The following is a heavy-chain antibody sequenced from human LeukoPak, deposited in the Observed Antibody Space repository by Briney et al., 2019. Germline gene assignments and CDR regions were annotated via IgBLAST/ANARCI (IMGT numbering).Heavy chain of an antibody. CDR3: ARDLYYYDSSGYFDY. V-gene: IGHV3-33*08. CDR2: IWYDGSNK. CDR1: EFTFSSYG. Sequence: PGRSLRLSCAASEFTFSSYGMHWVRQAPGKGLEWVAVIWYDGSNKYYADSVKGRFTISRDNSKNTLYLQMNSLRAEDTAVYYCARDLYYYDSSGYFDYWGQGTLVTVSS. D-gene: IGHD3-22*01. J-gene: IGHJ4*02.